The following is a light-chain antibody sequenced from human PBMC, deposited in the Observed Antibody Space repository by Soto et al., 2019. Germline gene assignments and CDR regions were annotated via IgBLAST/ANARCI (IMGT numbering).Light chain of an antibody. CDR2: EVN. J-gene: IGLJ2*01. CDR1: SSDVGGYNY. V-gene: IGLV2-8*01. CDR3: CSYAGSSTSVV. Sequence: QSALTQPPSASGSPGQSVTISCAGTSSDVGGYNYVSWYQQYPGKAPKLMIYEVNKRPSGVPDRFSGSKSGNTASLTVSGLQAEDEADYYCCSYAGSSTSVVFGGGTKVTVL.